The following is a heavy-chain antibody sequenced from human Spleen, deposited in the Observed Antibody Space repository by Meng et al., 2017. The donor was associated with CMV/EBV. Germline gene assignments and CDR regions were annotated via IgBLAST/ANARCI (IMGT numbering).Heavy chain of an antibody. Sequence: SVKVSCKASGYTFTSYDINWVRQATGQGLEWVGGIIPVLGIVNYAQKYQDRVTITADKSTSTAYMELSSLRSEDTAVYYCARSLYLPLDYYDISGYLSYYWGQGTLVTVSS. V-gene: IGHV1-69*10. CDR3: ARSLYLPLDYYDISGYLSYY. CDR2: IIPVLGIV. CDR1: GYTFTSYD. J-gene: IGHJ4*02. D-gene: IGHD3-22*01.